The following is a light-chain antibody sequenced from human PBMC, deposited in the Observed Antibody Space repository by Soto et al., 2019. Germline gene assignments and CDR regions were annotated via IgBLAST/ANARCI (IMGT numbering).Light chain of an antibody. CDR1: QTISSW. Sequence: DIQMTQSPSTLSGSVGDRVTITCRASQTISSWLAWYQQKPGKAPKLLIYKASILTSGVPSRFSGSGSGTEFTLTISSLQPDDFATYYCQHYNSYSEAFGQGTKVVLK. J-gene: IGKJ1*01. CDR3: QHYNSYSEA. V-gene: IGKV1-5*03. CDR2: KAS.